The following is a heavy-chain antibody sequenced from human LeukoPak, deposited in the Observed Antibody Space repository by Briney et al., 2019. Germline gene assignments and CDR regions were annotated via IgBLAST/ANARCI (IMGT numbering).Heavy chain of an antibody. CDR1: GFNFSPYW. V-gene: IGHV3-74*01. CDR3: ARDQGVAGWFSA. CDR2: MNGDGSVI. J-gene: IGHJ4*02. Sequence: GGSQRLSCVASGFNFSPYWMHWVRQAPGKGLVWVARMNGDGSVINYADSVKGRFTISGDNAKNTVFLQMNGLRVDDTAMYYCARDQGVAGWFSAWGQGTLVTVSS. D-gene: IGHD2-15*01.